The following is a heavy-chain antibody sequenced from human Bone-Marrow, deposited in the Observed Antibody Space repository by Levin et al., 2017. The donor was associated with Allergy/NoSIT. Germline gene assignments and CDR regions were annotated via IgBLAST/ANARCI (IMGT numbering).Heavy chain of an antibody. V-gene: IGHV3-9*01. J-gene: IGHJ6*02. CDR3: ARRKDYGGNSYYYYGMDV. D-gene: IGHD4-23*01. Sequence: GGSLRLSCAASGFTFTDYAIHWIRQAPGRGLEWVSGVSWNSGTIGYADSVKGRFTISRDNAKNSLYLQLNSLRTEDTALYFCARRKDYGGNSYYYYGMDVWGQGTTVTVSS. CDR2: VSWNSGTI. CDR1: GFTFTDYA.